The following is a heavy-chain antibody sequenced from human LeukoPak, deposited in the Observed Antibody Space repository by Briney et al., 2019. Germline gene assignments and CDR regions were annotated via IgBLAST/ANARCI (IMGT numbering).Heavy chain of an antibody. V-gene: IGHV3-73*01. CDR2: VRSKANTYAT. D-gene: IGHD5-12*01. Sequence: GGSLKLSCAASGFTFSGSAMHWVRQASGKGLEWVGRVRSKANTYATAYAASVKGRFTISRDDSKNTAYLQMNSVKTEDTAVYYCTKGGGGYDYDAFDSWGQVTMVTVSS. J-gene: IGHJ3*02. CDR3: TKGGGGYDYDAFDS. CDR1: GFTFSGSA.